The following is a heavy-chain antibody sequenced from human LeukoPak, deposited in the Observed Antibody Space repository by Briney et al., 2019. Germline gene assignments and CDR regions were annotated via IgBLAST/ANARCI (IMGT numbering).Heavy chain of an antibody. J-gene: IGHJ4*02. D-gene: IGHD4-11*01. CDR1: GFTVSSNY. Sequence: PGGSLRLSCAASGFTVSSNYMSWVRQAPGKGLEWVSVIYSGGSTYYADSVKGRFTISRDNSKNTLYLQMNSLRAEDTALYYCANPPTVTSFHYWGQGTLVTVSS. V-gene: IGHV3-66*01. CDR3: ANPPTVTSFHY. CDR2: IYSGGST.